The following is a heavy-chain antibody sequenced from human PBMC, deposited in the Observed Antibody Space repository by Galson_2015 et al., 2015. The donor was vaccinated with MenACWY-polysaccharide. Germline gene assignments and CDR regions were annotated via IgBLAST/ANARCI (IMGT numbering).Heavy chain of an antibody. V-gene: IGHV3-23*01. J-gene: IGHJ4*02. CDR2: ISGSGGST. CDR3: AKDLRVGATAGSELDF. CDR1: GFTFSSYG. D-gene: IGHD1-26*01. Sequence: SLRLSCAASGFTFSSYGMSWVRQAPGKGLEWVSSISGSGGSTFYADSVKGRFTIPRDNSKNTLSLQVNSLSAEDTAKYYCAKDLRVGATAGSELDFWGQGTLVTVSS.